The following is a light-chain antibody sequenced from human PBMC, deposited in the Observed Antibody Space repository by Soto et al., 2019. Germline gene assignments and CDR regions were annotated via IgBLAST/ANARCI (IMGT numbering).Light chain of an antibody. CDR3: QSYDSSLSGNVV. Sequence: QSVLTQPPSVSGAPGQRVTISCTGSSSKIGAGYDVHWYQQLPGTAPKLLIYGNINRPSGVPDRFSGSKSGTSASLAITGLQAEDEADYYCQSYDSSLSGNVVFGGGTQLTVL. V-gene: IGLV1-40*01. CDR1: SSKIGAGYD. J-gene: IGLJ2*01. CDR2: GNI.